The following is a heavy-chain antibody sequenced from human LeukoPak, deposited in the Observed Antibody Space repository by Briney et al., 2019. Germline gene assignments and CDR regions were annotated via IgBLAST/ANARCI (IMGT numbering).Heavy chain of an antibody. Sequence: GASVKVSCKASGYTFTGYYMHWVRQAPGQGLEWMGRINPNSGGTNYAQKFQGRVTMTRDTSISTAYMELSRLRSDDTAVYYCARDTRGWDYYDSSGYSGWGQGTLVTVSS. V-gene: IGHV1-2*06. CDR2: INPNSGGT. CDR1: GYTFTGYY. D-gene: IGHD3-22*01. CDR3: ARDTRGWDYYDSSGYSG. J-gene: IGHJ4*02.